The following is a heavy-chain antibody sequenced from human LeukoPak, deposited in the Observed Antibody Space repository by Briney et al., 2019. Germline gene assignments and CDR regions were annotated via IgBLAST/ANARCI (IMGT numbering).Heavy chain of an antibody. Sequence: PSETLSLTCTASGGSISIYRFSWTWVRQPAGKGLEWIGRTKGSITNYNPSLKSRVNISVDTSTNQFSLKLNSLTAADTAVYYCARVPDWTHAADYWGQGTLVTVSS. CDR3: ARVPDWTHAADY. D-gene: IGHD3/OR15-3a*01. V-gene: IGHV4-61*02. CDR1: GGSISIYRFS. J-gene: IGHJ4*02. CDR2: TKGSIT.